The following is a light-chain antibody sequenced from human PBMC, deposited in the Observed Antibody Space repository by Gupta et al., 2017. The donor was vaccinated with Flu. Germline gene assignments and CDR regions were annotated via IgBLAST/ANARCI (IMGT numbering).Light chain of an antibody. V-gene: IGLV2-23*01. J-gene: IGLJ3*02. Sequence: QSALTQPPSVSGSPGQSITITGTGTSTDIGRYDLVSWYLLRPGKAPKLMIFEGTKRPSGISNPFSGSKSGNTASLTISGLQAEGEADYYRCSYAGGSAWVFGGGTKLTVL. CDR3: CSYAGGSAWV. CDR1: STDIGRYDL. CDR2: EGT.